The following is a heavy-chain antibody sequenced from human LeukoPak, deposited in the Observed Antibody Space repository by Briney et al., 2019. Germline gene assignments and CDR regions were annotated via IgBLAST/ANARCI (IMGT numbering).Heavy chain of an antibody. J-gene: IGHJ4*02. CDR1: GFTFSSYA. V-gene: IGHV3-23*01. CDR3: ANFY. Sequence: GGSLRLSCAASGFTFSSYAMSWVRQAPGKGLEWVSGISGSGSSTHYADAVKGRFTISRDNSNNVLYLQMNSLRVEDTAVYYCANFYWGQGTLVTVSP. CDR2: ISGSGSST.